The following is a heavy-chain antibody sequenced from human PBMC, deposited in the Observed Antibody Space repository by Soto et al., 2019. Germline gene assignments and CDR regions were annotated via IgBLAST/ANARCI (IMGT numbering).Heavy chain of an antibody. D-gene: IGHD3-10*01. Sequence: PSETLSLTCTVSGYSINSDDYWGWIRQPPGKGLEWIASIYHSVSTFYNPSLRSRVTISIDTSKNQFSLRLTAVTAAETAMYYCERKAYHDSGRINLFDSWGQATLVTVSS. CDR1: GYSINSDDY. J-gene: IGHJ4*02. CDR3: ERKAYHDSGRINLFDS. CDR2: IYHSVST. V-gene: IGHV4-38-2*02.